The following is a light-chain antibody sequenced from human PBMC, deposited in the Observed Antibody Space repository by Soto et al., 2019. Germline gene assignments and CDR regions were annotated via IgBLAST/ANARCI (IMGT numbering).Light chain of an antibody. CDR3: QQYGSSPYT. Sequence: EIVLTQSPGTLSLSPGERVTLSCRASQSVSSTYLVWYQQRPGQAPRLLIYGASSRATGIPDRFSGSGSGTDFTLTIRRLEPEDFALYYCQQYGSSPYTFGQGTKLEIK. J-gene: IGKJ2*01. CDR1: QSVSSTY. V-gene: IGKV3-20*01. CDR2: GAS.